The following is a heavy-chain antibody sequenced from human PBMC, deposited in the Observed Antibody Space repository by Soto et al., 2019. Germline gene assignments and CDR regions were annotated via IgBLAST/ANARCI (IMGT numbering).Heavy chain of an antibody. CDR2: IWYDGSNK. CDR1: GFTFSSYG. J-gene: IGHJ3*02. CDR3: ARAGDIAMGTHELGAFDI. D-gene: IGHD5-18*01. Sequence: QVQLVESGGGVVQPGRSLRLSCAASGFTFSSYGMHRVRQAPGKGLEWVVVIWYDGSNKYYADSVKGRFTISRDNSKNTLYLQMNSLRAEDTAVYYCARAGDIAMGTHELGAFDIWGQGTMVTVSS. V-gene: IGHV3-33*01.